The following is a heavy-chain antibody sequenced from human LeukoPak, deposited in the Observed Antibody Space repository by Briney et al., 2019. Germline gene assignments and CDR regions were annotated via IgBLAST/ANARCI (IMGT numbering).Heavy chain of an antibody. V-gene: IGHV3-23*01. CDR3: AKDRRSSYYYDSSGYYFDY. CDR2: ISGSGGST. CDR1: GFAFSSYA. Sequence: GGSLRLSCAASGFAFSSYAMSWVRQAPGKGLEWVSAISGSGGSTYYADSVKGRFTISRDNSKNTLYLQMNSLRAEDTAVYYCAKDRRSSYYYDSSGYYFDYWGQGTLVTVSS. J-gene: IGHJ4*02. D-gene: IGHD3-22*01.